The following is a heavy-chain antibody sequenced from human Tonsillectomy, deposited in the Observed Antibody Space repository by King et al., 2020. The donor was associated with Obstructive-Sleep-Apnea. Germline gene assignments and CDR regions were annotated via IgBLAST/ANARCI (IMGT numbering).Heavy chain of an antibody. CDR3: AKDIDPYYYDSSGGFDC. CDR1: GFTFSSYC. J-gene: IGHJ4*02. V-gene: IGHV3-30*18. Sequence: VQLVESGGGVVQPGRSLRLACAASGFTFSSYCMHLVRQAPGKGPEWVVVKPYDGSKKYYADSVRGRFTISRDNPKNTLYLQMNSLRTEDTAVYYCAKDIDPYYYDSSGGFDCWGQGTLVTVSS. CDR2: KPYDGSKK. D-gene: IGHD3-22*01.